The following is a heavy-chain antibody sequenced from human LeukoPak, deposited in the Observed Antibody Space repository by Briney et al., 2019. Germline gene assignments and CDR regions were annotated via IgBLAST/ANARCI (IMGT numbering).Heavy chain of an antibody. D-gene: IGHD2-21*01. J-gene: IGHJ3*02. CDR3: AGGQLRHIVVVKLGAFDI. CDR2: ISAYNGNT. CDR1: GYTFTSYG. Sequence: ASVKVSCKASGYTFTSYGISWVRQAPGQGLEWMGWISAYNGNTNYAQKLQGRVTMTTDTSTSTAYMELRSLRSDDTAVYYCAGGQLRHIVVVKLGAFDIWGQGTMVTVSS. V-gene: IGHV1-18*01.